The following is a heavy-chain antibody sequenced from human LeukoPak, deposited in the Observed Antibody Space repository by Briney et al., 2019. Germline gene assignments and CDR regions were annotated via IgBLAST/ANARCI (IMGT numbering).Heavy chain of an antibody. CDR1: GFTFDDYG. V-gene: IGHV3-20*04. Sequence: GGSLRLSCAASGFTFDDYGMSWVRQAPGKGLEWVSGINWNGGSTGYADSVKGRFTISRDNAKNSLYLQMNSLRAEDTALYYCARDGVGATQRGAFDTWGQGTMVTVSS. CDR2: INWNGGST. CDR3: ARDGVGATQRGAFDT. D-gene: IGHD1-26*01. J-gene: IGHJ3*02.